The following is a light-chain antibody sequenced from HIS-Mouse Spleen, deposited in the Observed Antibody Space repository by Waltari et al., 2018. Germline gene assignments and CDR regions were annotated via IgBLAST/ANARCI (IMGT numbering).Light chain of an antibody. V-gene: IGKV3-11*01. CDR1: QRVSSY. CDR2: DAS. CDR3: QQRSNWPYT. J-gene: IGKJ2*01. Sequence: EIVLTQSPATLSLSPGDRATLSCRASQRVSSYLAWYQQKPGQAPRLLIYDASNRATGIPARFSGSGSGTDFTLTISSLEPEDFAVYYCQQRSNWPYTFGQGTKLEIK.